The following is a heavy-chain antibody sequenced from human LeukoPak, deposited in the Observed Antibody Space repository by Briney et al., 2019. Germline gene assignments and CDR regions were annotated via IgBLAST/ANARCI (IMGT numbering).Heavy chain of an antibody. CDR1: GFTFRNHG. Sequence: PGGSLRLSCAASGFTFRNHGMHWVRQAPDKGLEWVAVIWYDGSNKYYGGSVKGRSTISRDNSKNMLYLQINSLRAKDTAVYFCVRDRSARYLDYWGQGTLVTVSS. J-gene: IGHJ4*02. V-gene: IGHV3-33*01. CDR3: VRDRSARYLDY. CDR2: IWYDGSNK.